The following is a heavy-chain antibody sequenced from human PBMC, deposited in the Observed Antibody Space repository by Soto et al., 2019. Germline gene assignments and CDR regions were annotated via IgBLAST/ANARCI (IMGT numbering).Heavy chain of an antibody. J-gene: IGHJ4*02. CDR1: GGSISSYY. Sequence: QVQLQESGPGLVKPSETLSLTCTVSGGSISSYYWSWIRQPPGKGLEWIGYIYYSGSTNYNPSLKSRVTISVDTSKNQFSLKLSSVTAEDTAVYYCARLSVTTYFDYWGQGTLVTVSS. D-gene: IGHD4-17*01. CDR3: ARLSVTTYFDY. CDR2: IYYSGST. V-gene: IGHV4-59*08.